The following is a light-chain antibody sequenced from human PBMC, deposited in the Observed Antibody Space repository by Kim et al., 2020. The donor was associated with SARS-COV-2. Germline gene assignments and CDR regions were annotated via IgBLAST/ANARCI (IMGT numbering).Light chain of an antibody. CDR2: RNK. V-gene: IGLV10-54*01. CDR3: LAWDSSPSAWV. Sequence: QTATLTLTGNRNHVGHQGASWLEQDQGHPPTPLSYRNKPRPSGIPEILSAYRSGNTASLTITGLQPEDEADYYCLAWDSSPSAWVFGGGTQLTVL. J-gene: IGLJ3*02. CDR1: RNHVGHQG.